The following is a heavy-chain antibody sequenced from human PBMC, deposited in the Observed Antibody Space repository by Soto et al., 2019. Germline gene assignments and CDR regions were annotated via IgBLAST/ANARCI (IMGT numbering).Heavy chain of an antibody. J-gene: IGHJ6*02. CDR1: GGSISSYY. CDR3: ARVAEDDRYYNGMDV. V-gene: IGHV4-59*01. D-gene: IGHD1-1*01. CDR2: IYYSGST. Sequence: QVQLQESGPGLVKPSETLSLTCTVSGGSISSYYWSWIRQPPGKGLEWIGYIYYSGSTSYNPSLKSRVTISVDTSKNQFSLKLTSVTAADTAVYYCARVAEDDRYYNGMDVWGQGTTVTVSS.